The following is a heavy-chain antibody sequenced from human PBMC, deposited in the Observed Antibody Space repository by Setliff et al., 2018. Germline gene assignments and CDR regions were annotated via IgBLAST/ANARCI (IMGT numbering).Heavy chain of an antibody. J-gene: IGHJ3*02. CDR1: GGTFSIYT. CDR3: AISTIFGVVSPTPDAFDI. CDR2: IIPIFGTA. D-gene: IGHD3-3*01. V-gene: IGHV1-69*08. Sequence: GPSVKVSCKASGGTFSIYTISWVRQAPGQGLEWMGRIIPIFGTANYAQKFQGRVTITADKSTSTAYMELSSLRSEDTAVYYCAISTIFGVVSPTPDAFDIWGQGTMVTVSS.